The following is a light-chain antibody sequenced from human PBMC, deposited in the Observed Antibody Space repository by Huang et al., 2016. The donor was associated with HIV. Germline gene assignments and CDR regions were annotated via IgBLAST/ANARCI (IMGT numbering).Light chain of an antibody. Sequence: ELVLTQSPATLSLSPGERATLSCRASQRLNNLLAWYQQKPDQAPKLLVYEPSNQATGIPARFSGGGSATDFTLTSSSLEAEDSAVYYCHHRSGWPRTFGQGTKLEIK. V-gene: IGKV3-11*01. J-gene: IGKJ2*01. CDR1: QRLNNL. CDR3: HHRSGWPRT. CDR2: EPS.